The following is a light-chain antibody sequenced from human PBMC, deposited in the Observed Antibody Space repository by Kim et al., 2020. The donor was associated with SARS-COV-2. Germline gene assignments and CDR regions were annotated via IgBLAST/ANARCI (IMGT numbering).Light chain of an antibody. V-gene: IGKV3-11*01. CDR1: QSVSSY. CDR3: QQRGNWGPL. Sequence: EIVLTQSPATLSLSPGERATLSCRASQSVSSYLAWYQQKPGQAPRLLIYDASNRATGIPARFSGSGSGTDFTLTINSLEPEDFAVYYCQQRGNWGPLFGQGTRLEIK. J-gene: IGKJ5*01. CDR2: DAS.